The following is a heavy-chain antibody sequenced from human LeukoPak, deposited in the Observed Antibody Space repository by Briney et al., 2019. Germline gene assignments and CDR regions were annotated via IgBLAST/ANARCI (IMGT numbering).Heavy chain of an antibody. CDR3: ATDHYYGSGSYPYYYGMDV. Sequence: ASVKVSCKVSGYTLTELSMHWVQQAPGKGLEWMGGFDPEDGETIYAQKFQGRVTMTEDTSTDTAYMELSSLRSEDTAVYYCATDHYYGSGSYPYYYGMDVWGQGTTVTVSS. V-gene: IGHV1-24*01. J-gene: IGHJ6*02. CDR1: GYTLTELS. D-gene: IGHD3-10*01. CDR2: FDPEDGET.